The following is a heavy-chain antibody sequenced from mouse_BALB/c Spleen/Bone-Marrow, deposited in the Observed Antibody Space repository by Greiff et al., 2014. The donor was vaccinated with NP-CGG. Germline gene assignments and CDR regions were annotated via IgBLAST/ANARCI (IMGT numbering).Heavy chain of an antibody. J-gene: IGHJ2*01. CDR2: ILPGSVTT. Sequence: VQLQESGAELMKPGASVKISCKAIGYTFSSYWIEWIKQRPGHGLEWIGEILPGSVTTNHNGRFKGKATFTADTSSNTAYMQLSSLTSEDSAVYYCARDHFDYWGPGTTLTVSS. CDR1: GYTFSSYW. CDR3: ARDHFDY. V-gene: IGHV1-9*01.